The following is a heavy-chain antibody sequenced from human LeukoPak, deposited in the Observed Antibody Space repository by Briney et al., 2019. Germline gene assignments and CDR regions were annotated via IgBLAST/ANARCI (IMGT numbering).Heavy chain of an antibody. Sequence: PGGSLRLSCAASGFTFSSYSMNWVRQAPGKGLEWVSSISSSSSYIYYADSLKGRFTISRDNAKKSVYLQMNSLRAEDTAVYYCAKDWHISSWYGRFDPWGQGTLVTVSS. CDR1: GFTFSSYS. J-gene: IGHJ5*02. CDR2: ISSSSSYI. V-gene: IGHV3-21*01. CDR3: AKDWHISSWYGRFDP. D-gene: IGHD6-13*01.